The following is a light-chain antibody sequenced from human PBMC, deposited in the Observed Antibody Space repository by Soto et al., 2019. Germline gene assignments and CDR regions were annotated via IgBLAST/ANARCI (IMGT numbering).Light chain of an antibody. Sequence: DIHLTQSPSTLSAAGGNSVTITCRASQKSRNLLAWYSQKPGRAPKPLIFDASTLRTGVPSRFSGSGSGSEFNFPIPGLQPDDFATYLCQPYYTYATFGHGTRLEI. J-gene: IGKJ5*01. V-gene: IGKV1-5*01. CDR2: DAS. CDR3: QPYYTYAT. CDR1: QKSRNL.